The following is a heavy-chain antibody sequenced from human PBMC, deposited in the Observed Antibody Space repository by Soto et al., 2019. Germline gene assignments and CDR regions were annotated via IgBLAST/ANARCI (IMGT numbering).Heavy chain of an antibody. J-gene: IGHJ4*02. D-gene: IGHD5-12*01. V-gene: IGHV3-74*01. CDR3: VRIRRGDGYTFGY. CDR2: INTVGSTT. Sequence: EVQLVESGEVPVQPGGSLRLSFPAPGFTLGNYGRPGFPKPPGKGRVWVSRINTVGSTTTYADSVKGRFTISRDNAKNTLYLQMNSLRDEDTAVYYCVRIRRGDGYTFGYWGQGTLVTVSS. CDR1: GFTLGNYG.